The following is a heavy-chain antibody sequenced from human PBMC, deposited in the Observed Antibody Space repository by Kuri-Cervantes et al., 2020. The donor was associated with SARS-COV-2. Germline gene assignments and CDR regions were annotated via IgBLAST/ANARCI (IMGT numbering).Heavy chain of an antibody. Sequence: ASVKVSCKASGYTFTGYYMHWVRQAPGQGLEWMGWINPNSGGTNYAQKFQGRVTMTRDTSISTAYMELSRLRSDDTAVYYCARDSLSLTMVRGVTHMRPYSYYGMDVWGQGTTVTVSS. CDR1: GYTFTGYY. CDR2: INPNSGGT. V-gene: IGHV1-2*02. CDR3: ARDSLSLTMVRGVTHMRPYSYYGMDV. D-gene: IGHD3-10*01. J-gene: IGHJ6*02.